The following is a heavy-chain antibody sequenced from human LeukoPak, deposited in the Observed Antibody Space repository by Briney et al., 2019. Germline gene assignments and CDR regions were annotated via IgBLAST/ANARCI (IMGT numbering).Heavy chain of an antibody. J-gene: IGHJ3*02. CDR3: AIIGSRIVATTDAFDI. V-gene: IGHV1-2*02. D-gene: IGHD5-12*01. CDR1: GYIFTGYY. CDR2: INPNSGGT. Sequence: ASVKVSCKASGYIFTGYYMHWVRQAPGQGLEWMGWINPNSGGTNYAQKFQGRVTMTRDTSISAAYMELSRLRSDDTAVYYCAIIGSRIVATTDAFDIWGQGTMVTVSS.